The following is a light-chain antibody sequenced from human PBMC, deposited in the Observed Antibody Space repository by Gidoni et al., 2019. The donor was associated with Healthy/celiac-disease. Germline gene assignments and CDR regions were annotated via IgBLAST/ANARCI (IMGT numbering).Light chain of an antibody. Sequence: QSVLYSSNTKNYLAWYQQKPGQPPKLLIYWASTRESGVPDRFSGSGSGTDFTLTISSLQAEDVAVYYCQQYYSTPRTFGQGTKVEIK. CDR1: QSVLYSSNTKNY. CDR2: WAS. J-gene: IGKJ1*01. V-gene: IGKV4-1*01. CDR3: QQYYSTPRT.